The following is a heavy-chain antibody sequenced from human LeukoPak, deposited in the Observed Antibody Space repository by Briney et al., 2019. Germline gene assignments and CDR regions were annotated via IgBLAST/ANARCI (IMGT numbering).Heavy chain of an antibody. V-gene: IGHV3-33*01. CDR1: GFTLSNYG. CDR2: IWYDGRNK. J-gene: IGHJ4*02. Sequence: PGGSLRLSCAASGFTLSNYGVHWVRQAPAKGLEWVAVIWYDGRNKYYADSVKGRFTISRDNSKNTLYLQLNSLRAEDTAVYYCARDRRDGYDWSFDYWGQGTLVTVSS. D-gene: IGHD5-12*01. CDR3: ARDRRDGYDWSFDY.